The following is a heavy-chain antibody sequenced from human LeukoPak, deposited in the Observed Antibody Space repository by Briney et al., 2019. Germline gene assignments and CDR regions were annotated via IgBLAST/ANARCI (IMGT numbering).Heavy chain of an antibody. J-gene: IGHJ4*02. V-gene: IGHV4-39*01. CDR3: VRLASGLIDY. CDR2: IHYSGNT. CDR1: GGSIDNSHYY. D-gene: IGHD6-19*01. Sequence: PSETLSLTCTVSGGSIDNSHYYWGWIRQPPGEGLEWIASIHYSGNTHYNPSLKSRVTISVDTSKNQFSLKLSSVTAADTAVYYCVRLASGLIDYWGQGTLVTVSS.